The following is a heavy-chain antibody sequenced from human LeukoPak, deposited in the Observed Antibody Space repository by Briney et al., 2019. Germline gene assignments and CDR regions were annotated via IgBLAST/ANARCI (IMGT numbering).Heavy chain of an antibody. J-gene: IGHJ4*02. CDR2: ISGNGRTT. D-gene: IGHD6-13*01. V-gene: IGHV3-23*01. CDR3: AKEGYSSSWNADFDY. Sequence: GGSLRLSCAASGFTFSSHAMSWVRQAPGKGLEWVSAISGNGRTTYYAESVKGRFTISRDNSKNTLYLQMNSLRAEDTAVYYCAKEGYSSSWNADFDYWGQGTLVTVSS. CDR1: GFTFSSHA.